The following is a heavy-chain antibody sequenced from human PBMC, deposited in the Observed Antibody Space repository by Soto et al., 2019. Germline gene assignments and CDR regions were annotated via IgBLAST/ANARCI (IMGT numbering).Heavy chain of an antibody. J-gene: IGHJ4*02. V-gene: IGHV4-39*01. CDR3: ARHGKMATILS. D-gene: IGHD5-12*01. CDR2: IYQSGSA. Sequence: SETLSLTCTVSGVSISSSTQYWGWIRQPPGKGLEWIGSIYQSGSAYYNPSFKSRVSISVDPSKNQFSLKLSSVTAADTAVYYCARHGKMATILSWGQGTLVTVSS. CDR1: GVSISSSTQY.